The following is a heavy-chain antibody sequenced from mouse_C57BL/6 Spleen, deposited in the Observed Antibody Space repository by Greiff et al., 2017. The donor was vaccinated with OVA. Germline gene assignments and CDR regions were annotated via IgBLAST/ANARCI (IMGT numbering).Heavy chain of an antibody. Sequence: VQLQQPGAELVRPGTSVKLSCKASGYTFTSYWMHWVKQRPGQGLEWIGVIDPSDSYTNYNQKFKGKATLTVDTSSSTAYMQLSSLTSEDSAVYYCARLMGTTRGYYYAMDYWGQGTSVTVSS. CDR3: ARLMGTTRGYYYAMDY. J-gene: IGHJ4*01. CDR2: IDPSDSYT. CDR1: GYTFTSYW. D-gene: IGHD2-2*01. V-gene: IGHV1-59*01.